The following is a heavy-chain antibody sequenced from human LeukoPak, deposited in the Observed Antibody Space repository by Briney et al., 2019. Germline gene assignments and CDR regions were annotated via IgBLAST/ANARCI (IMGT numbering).Heavy chain of an antibody. Sequence: GGSLRLSCAVSGFTFRSYGMHWVRQAPGKGLEWVAFIRYDGSNKNYADSVKGRFTISRDKSKNTLYLQMNSLRVEDTAVYYCATQEHEYFDYWGQGTLVTVSS. CDR3: ATQEHEYFDY. CDR2: IRYDGSNK. D-gene: IGHD1/OR15-1a*01. J-gene: IGHJ4*02. CDR1: GFTFRSYG. V-gene: IGHV3-30*02.